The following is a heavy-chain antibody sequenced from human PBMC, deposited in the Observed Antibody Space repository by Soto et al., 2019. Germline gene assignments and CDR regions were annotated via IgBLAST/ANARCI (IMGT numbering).Heavy chain of an antibody. CDR1: GFAFSNYW. CDR3: ARDQSTGDWFDA. D-gene: IGHD2-2*01. CDR2: INGDGSDI. Sequence: GGSLRLSCGASGFAFSNYWMHWVRQVSGKGLVWVSRINGDGSDIKYADSVRGRFSISRDNAKNTVYLQMNSLRADDTAVYYCARDQSTGDWFDAWGQGTLVTVSS. V-gene: IGHV3-74*03. J-gene: IGHJ5*02.